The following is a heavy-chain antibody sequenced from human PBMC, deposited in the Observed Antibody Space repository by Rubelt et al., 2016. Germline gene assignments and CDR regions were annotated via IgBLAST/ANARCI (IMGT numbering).Heavy chain of an antibody. D-gene: IGHD2-2*01. CDR2: IYPSDSDT. Sequence: ISCHGSGYSFTSYWINWVRQMPGKGLEWMGLIYPSDSDTRYSPSFQGHVTISVDRSISTAFLQWSGLRASDTATYFCARENAANWFDPWGQGTLVTVSS. CDR3: ARENAANWFDP. CDR1: GYSFTSYW. V-gene: IGHV5-51*01. J-gene: IGHJ5*02.